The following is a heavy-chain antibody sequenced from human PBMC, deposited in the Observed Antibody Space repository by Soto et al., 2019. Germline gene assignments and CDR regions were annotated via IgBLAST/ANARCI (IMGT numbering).Heavy chain of an antibody. CDR1: GGTFSSYA. CDR2: IIPIFGTA. CDR3: ASSRPPLWFFDY. D-gene: IGHD3-10*01. V-gene: IGHV1-69*13. J-gene: IGHJ4*02. Sequence: SVKVSCKASGGTFSSYAISWVRQSPGQGLEWMGGIIPIFGTANYAQKFQGGVTITADESTSTAYMELSSLRSEDTAVYYCASSRPPLWFFDYWGQGTLVTVSS.